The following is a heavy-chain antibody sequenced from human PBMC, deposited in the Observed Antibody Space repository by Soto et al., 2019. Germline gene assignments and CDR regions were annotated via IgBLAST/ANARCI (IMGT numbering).Heavy chain of an antibody. D-gene: IGHD5-18*01. Sequence: ASVKVSCKASGYTFTGYYMHWVRQAPGQGLEWMGWINPNSGGTNYAQKFQGWVTMTRDTSISTAYMELSRLRSDDTAVYYCARGSGYSYGVIDYWGQGTLVTVSS. V-gene: IGHV1-2*04. CDR1: GYTFTGYY. CDR2: INPNSGGT. J-gene: IGHJ4*02. CDR3: ARGSGYSYGVIDY.